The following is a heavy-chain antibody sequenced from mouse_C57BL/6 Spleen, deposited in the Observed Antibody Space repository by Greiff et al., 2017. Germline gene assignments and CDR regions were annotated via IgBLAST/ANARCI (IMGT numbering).Heavy chain of an antibody. CDR3: ARWGYYGPSYYFDY. Sequence: VQLQQPGAELVRPGSSVKLSCKASGYTFTSYWMHWVKQRPIQGLEWIGNIDPSDSETHYNQKFKDKATLTVDKSSSTAYMQLSSLTSEDSAVYYCARWGYYGPSYYFDYWGQGTTLTVSS. J-gene: IGHJ2*01. V-gene: IGHV1-52*01. CDR2: IDPSDSET. CDR1: GYTFTSYW. D-gene: IGHD1-1*01.